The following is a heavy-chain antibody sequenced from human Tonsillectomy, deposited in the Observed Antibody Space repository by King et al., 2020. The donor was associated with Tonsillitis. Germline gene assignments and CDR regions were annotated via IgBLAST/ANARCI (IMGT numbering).Heavy chain of an antibody. Sequence: VQLVESGAEVKKPGASVNVSCKASGYTFISYYIHWVRQAPGQGLEWMGMINPNGGGTNYAQEFQGRFAMTRDTSTRTVYMDLSSLRSADTAIYYCAREVPEAISGYDYWGQGTLVTVSS. CDR2: INPNGGGT. J-gene: IGHJ4*02. V-gene: IGHV1-46*01. CDR1: GYTFISYY. CDR3: AREVPEAISGYDY. D-gene: IGHD2-15*01.